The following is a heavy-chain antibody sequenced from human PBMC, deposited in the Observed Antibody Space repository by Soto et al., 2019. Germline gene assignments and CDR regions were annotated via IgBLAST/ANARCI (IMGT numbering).Heavy chain of an antibody. CDR2: VCTGGAT. Sequence: GGSLRLSCVGSGFDVTTNCMRWVRQAPGKGLECVSIVCTGGATHYADSVKGRFTISRDRSKNTVHLQMNNVRAEDTAVYYCVRDKRTISGIFPGYWGQGTQVTVPQ. D-gene: IGHD1-1*01. CDR1: GFDVTTNC. J-gene: IGHJ4*02. V-gene: IGHV3-53*01. CDR3: VRDKRTISGIFPGY.